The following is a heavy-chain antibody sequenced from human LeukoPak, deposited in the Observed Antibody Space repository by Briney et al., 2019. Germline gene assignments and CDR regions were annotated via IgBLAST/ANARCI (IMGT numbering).Heavy chain of an antibody. CDR2: FDPEDGET. D-gene: IGHD6-13*01. CDR3: ATPRGAAAANAAFDI. CDR1: RYTLTELS. J-gene: IGHJ3*02. Sequence: GASVKVSCKVSRYTLTELSMHWVRQAPGKGLEWMGGFDPEDGETIYAQKFRGRVTMTEDTSTDTAYMELSSLRSEDTAVYYRATPRGAAAANAAFDIWGQGTMVTVSS. V-gene: IGHV1-24*01.